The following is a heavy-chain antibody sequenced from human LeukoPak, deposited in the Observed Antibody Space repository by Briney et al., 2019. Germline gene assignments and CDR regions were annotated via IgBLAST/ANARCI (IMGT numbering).Heavy chain of an antibody. CDR2: IIPIFGIA. CDR3: AREAVAGEYFQH. V-gene: IGHV1-69*17. J-gene: IGHJ1*01. CDR1: GGTFSSYA. D-gene: IGHD6-19*01. Sequence: SVKVSCKASGGTFSSYAISCVRQAPGQGLEWMGRIIPIFGIANYAQKFQGRVTITADKSTSTAYMELSSLSSEDTAVYYCAREAVAGEYFQHWGQGTLVTVSS.